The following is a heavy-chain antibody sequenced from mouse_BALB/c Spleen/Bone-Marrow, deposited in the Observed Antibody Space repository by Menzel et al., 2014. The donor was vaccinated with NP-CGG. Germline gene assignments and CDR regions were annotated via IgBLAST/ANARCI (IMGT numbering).Heavy chain of an antibody. D-gene: IGHD1-2*01. J-gene: IGHJ3*01. CDR2: INPDSSTI. Sequence: DVMLVESGGGLVQPGGSLKLSCAASGFAFSSYWMSWVRQAPGKGLEWIGEINPDSSTINYTPSLKDKFIISRDNAKNTLFLQMSKVGSEDTALYYCASLHYYGFFAYWGQGTLVTVSA. CDR3: ASLHYYGFFAY. CDR1: GFAFSSYW. V-gene: IGHV4-1*02.